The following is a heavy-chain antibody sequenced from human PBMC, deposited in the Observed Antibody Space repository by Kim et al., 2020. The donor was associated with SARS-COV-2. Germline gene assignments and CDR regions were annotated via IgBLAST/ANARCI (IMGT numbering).Heavy chain of an antibody. CDR2: ISYDGSNK. CDR1: GFTFSSYG. Sequence: GGSLRLSCAASGFTFSSYGMHWVRQAPGKGLDWMAAISYDGSNKYYPDSVKGRFTISRDNSKNTLYLQMNSLRAEDTAVYYCARDSIAVRPGWFDPWGQGTLVTVSS. J-gene: IGHJ5*02. CDR3: ARDSIAVRPGWFDP. V-gene: IGHV3-30*03. D-gene: IGHD6-6*01.